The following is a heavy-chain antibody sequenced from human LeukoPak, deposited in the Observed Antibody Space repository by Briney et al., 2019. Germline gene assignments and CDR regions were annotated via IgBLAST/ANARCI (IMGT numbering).Heavy chain of an antibody. CDR1: GGSISNYY. Sequence: SETLSLTCTVSGGSISNYYWSWIRQPPGKGLEWIGYIYYSGSTNYNPSLKSRVTISVDTSKNQFSLKLSSVTAADTAVYYCARDRGGSGYDYWGQGTLVTVSS. CDR2: IYYSGST. V-gene: IGHV4-59*01. CDR3: ARDRGGSGYDY. D-gene: IGHD6-19*01. J-gene: IGHJ4*02.